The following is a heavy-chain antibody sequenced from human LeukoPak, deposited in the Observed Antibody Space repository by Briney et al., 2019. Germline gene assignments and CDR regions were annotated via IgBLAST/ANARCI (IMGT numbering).Heavy chain of an antibody. CDR3: ARDQSGSYFYSNFDY. CDR2: IWYGGSNK. V-gene: IGHV3-33*01. Sequence: GGSLRLSCAASGFTFSSYGMHWVRQAPGKGLEWVAVIWYGGSNKYYADSVKGRFTISRDNSKNTLYLRMNSLRAEDTAVYYCARDQSGSYFYSNFDYWGQGTLVTVSS. D-gene: IGHD1-26*01. CDR1: GFTFSSYG. J-gene: IGHJ4*02.